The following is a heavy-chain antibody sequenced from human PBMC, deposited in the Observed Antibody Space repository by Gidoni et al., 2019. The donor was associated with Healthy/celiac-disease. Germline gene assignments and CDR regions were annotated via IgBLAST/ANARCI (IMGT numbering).Heavy chain of an antibody. J-gene: IGHJ4*02. CDR2: IYYSGST. V-gene: IGHV4-59*01. Sequence: QVQLQESGPGLVKPSETLSLTCTVSGGSISSYYWSWIRQPPGKGLEWIGYIYYSGSTNYNPSLKSRVTISVDTSKNQFSLKLSSVTAADTAVYYCARDSPEGFDYWGQGTLVTVFS. CDR1: GGSISSYY. CDR3: ARDSPEGFDY.